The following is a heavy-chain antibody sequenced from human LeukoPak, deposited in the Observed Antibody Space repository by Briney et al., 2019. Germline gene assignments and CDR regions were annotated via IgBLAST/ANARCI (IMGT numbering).Heavy chain of an antibody. V-gene: IGHV5-10-1*01. CDR2: INPSDSYT. J-gene: IGHJ6*04. CDR1: AYSFSTYW. Sequence: GESLTISCKGSAYSFSTYWINWVRQTPGKGPEWMGRINPSDSYTKYSPSFQGHVTISTDKSINTVHLQWSSLKASDTATYYCARGSGSSGYYGMDVWGKGTTVTVSS. D-gene: IGHD3-10*01. CDR3: ARGSGSSGYYGMDV.